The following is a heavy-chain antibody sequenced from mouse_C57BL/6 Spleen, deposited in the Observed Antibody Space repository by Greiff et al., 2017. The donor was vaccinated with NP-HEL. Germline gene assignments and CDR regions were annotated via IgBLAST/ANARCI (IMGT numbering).Heavy chain of an antibody. CDR2: IDPSDSET. CDR1: GYTFTSYW. D-gene: IGHD1-1*01. V-gene: IGHV1-52*01. J-gene: IGHJ3*01. CDR3: ARGDDGSFAY. Sequence: QVQLQQPGAELVRPGSSVKLSCKASGYTFTSYWMHWVKQRPIQGLEWIGNIDPSDSETHYNQKFKDKATLTVDKSSSTAYMQLSSQTSEGSAVYYCARGDDGSFAYWGQGTLVTVSA.